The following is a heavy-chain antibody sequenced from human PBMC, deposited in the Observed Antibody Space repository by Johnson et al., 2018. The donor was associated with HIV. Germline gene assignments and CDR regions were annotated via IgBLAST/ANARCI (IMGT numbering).Heavy chain of an antibody. D-gene: IGHD6-19*01. CDR2: ISYDGSNK. J-gene: IGHJ3*02. Sequence: QVQLVESGGGLVQPGRSLRLSCEASGFTFSSYAMHWVRQAPGKGLEWVAVISYDGSNKYYADSVKGRFTISRDNAKNSLYLQMNSLRAEDTAVYYCARTRSGWAHDAFDIWGQGTMVTVSS. CDR1: GFTFSSYA. CDR3: ARTRSGWAHDAFDI. V-gene: IGHV3-30-3*01.